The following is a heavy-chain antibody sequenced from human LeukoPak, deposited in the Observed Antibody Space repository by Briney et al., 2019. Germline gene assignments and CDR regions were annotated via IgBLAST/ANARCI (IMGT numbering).Heavy chain of an antibody. D-gene: IGHD6-19*01. J-gene: IGHJ4*02. Sequence: ASVKVSCKASGYTFTSYGISWVRQAPGQGLEWTGWIRAYNTDYAQKLQDRVTVTTDTSTSTAYMELRSLRSDDTAVYYCAIPLYSSGWYGLVYWGQGTLVTVSS. CDR2: IRAYNT. CDR3: AIPLYSSGWYGLVY. CDR1: GYTFTSYG. V-gene: IGHV1-18*01.